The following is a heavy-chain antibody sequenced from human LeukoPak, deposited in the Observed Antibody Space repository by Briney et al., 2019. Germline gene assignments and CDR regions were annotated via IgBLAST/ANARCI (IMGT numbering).Heavy chain of an antibody. J-gene: IGHJ4*02. CDR2: ISSGGST. CDR1: GFTVSSNY. Sequence: GGSLRLSCAVSGFTVSSNYMSWVRQAPGKGLEWVSVISSGGSTYYADSVKGRFIISRDNSKNMLYPQMNSLRAEDTAVYYCVYSSDYYYYFDCWGQGTLVTVSS. V-gene: IGHV3-53*01. CDR3: VYSSDYYYYFDC. D-gene: IGHD3-22*01.